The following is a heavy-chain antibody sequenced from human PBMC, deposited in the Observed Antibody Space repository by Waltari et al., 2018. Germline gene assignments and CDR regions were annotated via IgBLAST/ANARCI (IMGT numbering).Heavy chain of an antibody. D-gene: IGHD6-19*01. CDR3: AISTPGIAVALDY. CDR1: GGDISPDY. CDR2: AYNTGGN. J-gene: IGHJ4*02. V-gene: IGHV4-59*01. Sequence: QVQLQESGPGLVKPSETLRLTCAVSGGDISPDYWSWFRQPPGKGREWIGYAYNTGGNNYNHARLSRLSVSIDTSKNQVSLTLNSVTAADTARYFCAISTPGIAVALDYWGQGIPVTVSS.